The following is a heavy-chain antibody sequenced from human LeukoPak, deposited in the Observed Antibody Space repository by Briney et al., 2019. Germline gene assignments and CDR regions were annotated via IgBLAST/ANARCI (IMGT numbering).Heavy chain of an antibody. D-gene: IGHD5-18*01. Sequence: PGGSLRLSCAASGFTFSSYGMHWVRQAPGKGLEWVAVISYDGSNKYYADSVKGRFTISRDNSKNTLFLQMNSLRAEDTAVYYCAKRGYSYGEDYYGMDVWGQGTTVTVSS. CDR2: ISYDGSNK. CDR1: GFTFSSYG. J-gene: IGHJ6*02. V-gene: IGHV3-30*18. CDR3: AKRGYSYGEDYYGMDV.